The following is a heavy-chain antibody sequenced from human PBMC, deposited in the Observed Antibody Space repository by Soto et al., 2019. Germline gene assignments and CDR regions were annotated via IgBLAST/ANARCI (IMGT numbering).Heavy chain of an antibody. V-gene: IGHV3-20*04. Sequence: GGSLRLSCAASGFTFDDYGMSWVRQAPGKGLEWVSGINWNGGSTGYADAVKGRLTISRDNAKNSLYLQMNSLRAEDTALYYCARVGGDVRFLEWLSNYYYYYGMDVWGQGTTVTVSS. CDR1: GFTFDDYG. J-gene: IGHJ6*02. CDR2: INWNGGST. CDR3: ARVGGDVRFLEWLSNYYYYYGMDV. D-gene: IGHD3-3*01.